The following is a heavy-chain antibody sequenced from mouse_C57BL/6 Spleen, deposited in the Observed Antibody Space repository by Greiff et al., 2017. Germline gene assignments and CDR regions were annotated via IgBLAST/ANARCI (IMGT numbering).Heavy chain of an antibody. V-gene: IGHV5-17*01. CDR3: AREGHYGSSYLDY. CDR1: GFTFSDYG. Sequence: EVQLVESGGGLVKPGGSLKLSSAASGFTFSDYGMHWVRQAPEKGLEWVAYISSGSSTIYYADTVKGRFTISRDNAKNTLFLQMTSLRSEDTAMYYCAREGHYGSSYLDYWGQGTTLTVSS. J-gene: IGHJ2*01. CDR2: ISSGSSTI. D-gene: IGHD1-1*01.